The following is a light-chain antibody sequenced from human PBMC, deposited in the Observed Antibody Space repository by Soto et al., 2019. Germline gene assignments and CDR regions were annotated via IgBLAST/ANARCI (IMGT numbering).Light chain of an antibody. Sequence: DIQMTQSPSTLSASVGDRVTITCRASQSINSWLAWYQQKPGKAPKLLIYKASSLESGVPSRFSGSGSGTEFTLTISSLQPDDFATYLCQEYNTYSWAFGQGTKVDIK. CDR2: KAS. V-gene: IGKV1-5*03. J-gene: IGKJ1*01. CDR1: QSINSW. CDR3: QEYNTYSWA.